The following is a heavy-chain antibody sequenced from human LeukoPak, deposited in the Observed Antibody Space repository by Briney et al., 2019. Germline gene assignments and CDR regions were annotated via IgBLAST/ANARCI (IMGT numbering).Heavy chain of an antibody. CDR1: GFTFSIYA. Sequence: PGGSLRLSCAASGFTFSIYAMSWVRQAPGKGLEWVSIIYSGGDTYYADSLKGRFTISRDNSKNMLYLQMSSLRAEDTAVYYCARTIVGASMDAFDMWGQGTMVTVSS. CDR2: IYSGGDT. V-gene: IGHV3-53*01. D-gene: IGHD1-26*01. J-gene: IGHJ3*02. CDR3: ARTIVGASMDAFDM.